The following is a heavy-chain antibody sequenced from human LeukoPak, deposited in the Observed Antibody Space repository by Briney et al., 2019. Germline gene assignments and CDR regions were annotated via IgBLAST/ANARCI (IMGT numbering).Heavy chain of an antibody. CDR3: ARDHRGIYSPFDY. V-gene: IGHV3-7*01. D-gene: IGHD2-21*01. CDR2: IKQDGSEK. J-gene: IGHJ4*02. CDR1: GFTFSTYG. Sequence: PGGSLRLSCAASGFTFSTYGMNWVRQAPGKGLEWVANIKQDGSEKYYVDSVKGRFIISRDNAKNSLYLQMNSLRAEDTAVYYCARDHRGIYSPFDYWGQGTLVTVSS.